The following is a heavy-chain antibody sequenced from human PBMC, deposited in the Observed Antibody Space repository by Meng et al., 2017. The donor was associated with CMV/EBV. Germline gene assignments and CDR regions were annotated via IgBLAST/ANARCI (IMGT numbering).Heavy chain of an antibody. J-gene: IGHJ6*02. CDR3: ARPSTARRVWGGYPHDYYYGMDV. V-gene: IGHV1-69*05. D-gene: IGHD3-3*01. CDR2: IIPIFGTA. Sequence: SVKVSCKASGGTFSSYAISWVRQAPGQGLEWMGGIIPIFGTANYAQKFQGRVTITTDESTSTAYMELSSLRSEDTAVYYCARPSTARRVWGGYPHDYYYGMDVWGQGTTVTVSS. CDR1: GGTFSSYA.